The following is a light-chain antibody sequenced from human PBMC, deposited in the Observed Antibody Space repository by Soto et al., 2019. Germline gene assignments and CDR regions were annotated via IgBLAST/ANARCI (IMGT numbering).Light chain of an antibody. CDR3: LQHNSYPQT. V-gene: IGKV1-17*01. CDR1: QGIRDA. Sequence: DIQMTQSPSSLSASVGDRVTITCRASQGIRDALGWYQQKPGKAPKRLIYAASSLKSGVPSRFSGSGSGTEFTLTISSLQHEDLATYYCLQHNSYPQTFGQGTKVEIK. J-gene: IGKJ1*01. CDR2: AAS.